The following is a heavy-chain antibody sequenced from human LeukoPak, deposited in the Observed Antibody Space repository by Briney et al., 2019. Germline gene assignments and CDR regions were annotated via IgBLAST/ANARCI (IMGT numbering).Heavy chain of an antibody. CDR2: VNSDGTGT. CDR1: GFTFSSYW. V-gene: IGHV3-74*01. D-gene: IGHD5-12*01. CDR3: IRSLIVATSPYLDV. Sequence: PGGSLRLSRAASGFTFSSYWMHWVRQAPGKGLVWVSRVNSDGTGTTYADSVEGRFTISKDNAKNTVYLQMNSLRAEDTALYFSIRSLIVATSPYLDVWGKGTTVTVSS. J-gene: IGHJ6*03.